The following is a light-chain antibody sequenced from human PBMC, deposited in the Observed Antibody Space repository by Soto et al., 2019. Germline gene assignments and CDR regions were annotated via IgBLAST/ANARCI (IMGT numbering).Light chain of an antibody. CDR3: QVWASTDEFFV. V-gene: IGLV3-21*02. Sequence: SYELTQPPSVSVAPGQTARITCGGDKIGSKIVHWYRQRPGQAPVAVVFDASDRPSGIPDRISASRSGDTATLTISRVDAGDGADYYCQVWASTDEFFVFGSGTKVTVL. CDR2: DAS. CDR1: KIGSKI. J-gene: IGLJ1*01.